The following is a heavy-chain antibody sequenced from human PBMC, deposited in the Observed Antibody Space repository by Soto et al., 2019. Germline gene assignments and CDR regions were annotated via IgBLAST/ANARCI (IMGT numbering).Heavy chain of an antibody. Sequence: SETLSLTCTVSGGSISSGGYYWSWIRQHPGKGLEWIGYIYYSGSTYYNPSLKSRVTISVDTSKNQFSLKLSSVTAADTAVYYCARDPIVATRYYYYGMDVWGQGTTVTVSS. J-gene: IGHJ6*02. CDR3: ARDPIVATRYYYYGMDV. D-gene: IGHD5-12*01. V-gene: IGHV4-31*03. CDR1: GGSISSGGYY. CDR2: IYYSGST.